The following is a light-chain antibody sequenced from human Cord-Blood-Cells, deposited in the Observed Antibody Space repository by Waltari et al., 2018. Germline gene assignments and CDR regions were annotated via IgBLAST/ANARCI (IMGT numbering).Light chain of an antibody. J-gene: IGLJ3*02. Sequence: QTVVTQEPSLTVSPGGTVTLTCSSITGAVTSGYYPTWFTQKPGQAPRAPIYSTGHKHPWPPARFSGSLLGGKAALTLSGVQPEDEAEYYCLLYYGGARVFGGGTKLTVL. CDR2: STG. V-gene: IGLV7-43*01. CDR1: TGAVTSGYY. CDR3: LLYYGGARV.